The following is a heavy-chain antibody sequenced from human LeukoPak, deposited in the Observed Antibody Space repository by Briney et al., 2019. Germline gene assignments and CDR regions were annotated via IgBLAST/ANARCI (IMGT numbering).Heavy chain of an antibody. Sequence: GASVKVSCRASGYTFTSYGISWVRQAPGQGLEWMGWISAYNGNTNYAQILQGRVTMTTDTSTNTAYMELRSLRSDDTAVYYCTRGGSATGFHYWGQGTLVTVSS. J-gene: IGHJ4*02. CDR3: TRGGSATGFHY. D-gene: IGHD6-13*01. CDR1: GYTFTSYG. V-gene: IGHV1-18*01. CDR2: ISAYNGNT.